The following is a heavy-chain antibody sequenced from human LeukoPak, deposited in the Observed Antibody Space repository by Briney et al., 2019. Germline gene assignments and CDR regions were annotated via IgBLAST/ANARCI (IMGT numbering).Heavy chain of an antibody. V-gene: IGHV1-69*13. D-gene: IGHD2-21*02. Sequence: ASVKVSCKASGGTFSSYAISWVRQAPGQGLEWMGGIIPIFGTANYAQKFQGRVTITADESTSTAYMELSSLRSEDTAVYYCATDLRGVVTATKRYYFDYWGQGTLVTVSS. CDR3: ATDLRGVVTATKRYYFDY. CDR2: IIPIFGTA. CDR1: GGTFSSYA. J-gene: IGHJ4*02.